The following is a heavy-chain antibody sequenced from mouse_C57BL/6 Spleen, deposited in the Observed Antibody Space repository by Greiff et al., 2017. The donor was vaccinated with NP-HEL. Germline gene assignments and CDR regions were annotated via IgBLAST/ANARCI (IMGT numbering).Heavy chain of an antibody. CDR1: GYTFTDYE. CDR2: IDPETGGT. CDR3: TRLFDPAWFAY. J-gene: IGHJ3*01. Sequence: VQLKQSGAELVRPGASVTLSCKASGYTFTDYEMHWVKQTPVHGLEWIGAIDPETGGTAYNQKFKGKAILTADKSSSTAYMELRSLTSEDSAVYYCTRLFDPAWFAYWGQGTLVTVSA. V-gene: IGHV1-15*01.